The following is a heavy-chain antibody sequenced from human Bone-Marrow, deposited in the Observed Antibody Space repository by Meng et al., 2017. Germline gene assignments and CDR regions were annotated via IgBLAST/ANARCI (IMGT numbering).Heavy chain of an antibody. CDR2: INHSGST. CDR3: ARTRGYSYGYYGY. CDR1: GGSFSGYY. V-gene: IGHV4-34*01. Sequence: QVQLQQWGAGLLKPSETLSLTCAVYGGSFSGYYWSWIRQPPGKGLEWIGEINHSGSTNYNPSLKSRVTISVDTSKNQFSLKLSSVTAADTAVYYCARTRGYSYGYYGYWGLGTLVTVSS. D-gene: IGHD5-18*01. J-gene: IGHJ4*02.